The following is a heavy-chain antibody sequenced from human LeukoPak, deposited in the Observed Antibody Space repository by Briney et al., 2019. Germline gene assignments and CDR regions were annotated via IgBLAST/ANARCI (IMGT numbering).Heavy chain of an antibody. D-gene: IGHD3-3*01. CDR1: GYTFTGYY. CDR3: ARARGDFWSRGYFDY. CDR2: IIPIFGTA. Sequence: SVKVSCKASGYTFTGYYMHWVRQAPGQGLEWMGGIIPIFGTANYAQKFQGRVTITADESTSTAYMELSSLRSEDTAVYYCARARGDFWSRGYFDYWGQGTLVTVSS. J-gene: IGHJ4*02. V-gene: IGHV1-69*13.